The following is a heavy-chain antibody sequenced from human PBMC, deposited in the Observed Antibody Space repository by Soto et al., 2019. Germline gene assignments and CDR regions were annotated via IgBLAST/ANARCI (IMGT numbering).Heavy chain of an antibody. CDR2: VYWDDDK. D-gene: IGHD3-16*01. CDR1: GFSLNTRDVG. Sequence: QITLNESGPALVKPTQTLTLTCTFSGFSLNTRDVGVGWIRQPPGKALEWLGVVYWDDDKTYSPSLKSRLTITKDTPKNQVVLRMTNMDPVDTATYYCAHCRGGVASFWGQGTLVTLSS. V-gene: IGHV2-5*02. CDR3: AHCRGGVASF. J-gene: IGHJ4*02.